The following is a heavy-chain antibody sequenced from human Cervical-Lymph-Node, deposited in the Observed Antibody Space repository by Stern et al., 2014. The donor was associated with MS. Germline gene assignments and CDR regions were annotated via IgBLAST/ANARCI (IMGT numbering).Heavy chain of an antibody. Sequence: QLVQSGAEVKTPGASVKGSCKASGYTFTSHYIHWVRQAPGQGLEWMGVINPSDGGTNHAHKFQDRVTMTSDTSTTTSYMEMSSLRSDDTAVYYCSTDSPSGMDVWGRGTTFTVSS. D-gene: IGHD3-22*01. CDR2: INPSDGGT. J-gene: IGHJ6*02. CDR1: GYTFTSHY. CDR3: STDSPSGMDV. V-gene: IGHV1-46*01.